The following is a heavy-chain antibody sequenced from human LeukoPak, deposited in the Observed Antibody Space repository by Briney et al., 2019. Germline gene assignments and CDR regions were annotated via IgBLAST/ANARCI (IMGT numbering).Heavy chain of an antibody. J-gene: IGHJ4*02. CDR2: ISYDGSNK. CDR1: GFTFSSYG. D-gene: IGHD6-19*01. CDR3: AKDFTSGWTADLFDY. Sequence: EGSLRLSCAASGFTFSSYGMHWVRQAPGKGLEWVAVISYDGSNKYYADSVKGRFTISRDNSKNTLYLQMNSLRAEDTAVYYCAKDFTSGWTADLFDYWGQGTLVTASS. V-gene: IGHV3-30*18.